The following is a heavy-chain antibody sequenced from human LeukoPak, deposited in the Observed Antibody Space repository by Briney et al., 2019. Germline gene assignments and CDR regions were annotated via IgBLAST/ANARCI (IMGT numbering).Heavy chain of an antibody. CDR3: SLEGSSWYRYFQH. D-gene: IGHD6-13*01. V-gene: IGHV3-7*05. CDR1: GFTFSSYW. CDR2: IKQDGSEK. J-gene: IGHJ1*01. Sequence: GGSLRLSCAASGFTFSSYWMSWVRQAPAKGLEWVANIKQDGSEKYYVDSVKGRFTISRDNAKNSLYLQMNSLRAEDTAVYYSSLEGSSWYRYFQHWGQGTLVTVSS.